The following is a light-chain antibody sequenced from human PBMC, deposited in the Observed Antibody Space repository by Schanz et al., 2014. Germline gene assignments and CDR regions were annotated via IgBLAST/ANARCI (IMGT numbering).Light chain of an antibody. Sequence: EIVLTQSPATLSLSPGERATLSCRANQSISTYLAWYQQKPGQAPRLLIYDASNRATGIPARFSGSGSGTAFTLTISSLEPEDFAVYYCHQRSNFGQGTRLEIK. CDR3: HQRSN. CDR2: DAS. J-gene: IGKJ5*01. V-gene: IGKV3-11*01. CDR1: QSISTY.